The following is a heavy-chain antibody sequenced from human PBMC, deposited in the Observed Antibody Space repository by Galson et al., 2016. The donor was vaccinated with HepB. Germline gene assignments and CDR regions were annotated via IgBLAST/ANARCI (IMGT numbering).Heavy chain of an antibody. V-gene: IGHV3-33*01. D-gene: IGHD3-22*01. J-gene: IGHJ4*02. Sequence: SLRLSCAASGFTFSSLGMHWVRQAPGKGLEWVAVIWYDGSNKYYADSVKGRFTISRDNSKDTLYLQMKSLRAEDTAVYYCARDAFYDTSGLVWHFDYWGQGTLVTVSS. CDR1: GFTFSSLG. CDR2: IWYDGSNK. CDR3: ARDAFYDTSGLVWHFDY.